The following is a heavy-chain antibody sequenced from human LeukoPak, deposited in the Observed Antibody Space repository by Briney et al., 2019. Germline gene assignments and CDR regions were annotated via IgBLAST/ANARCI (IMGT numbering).Heavy chain of an antibody. CDR1: GGSISSGAYY. J-gene: IGHJ4*02. Sequence: PSQTLSLTCTVSGGSISSGAYYWSWIRQPPGKGLEWIGYIYHSGSTSYNASLKSRVIISVDRSKNQFSLKLNSGTAADTAVFYCARADPTYPSGSGSLGYWGQGTLVTVSS. CDR2: IYHSGST. CDR3: ARADPTYPSGSGSLGY. V-gene: IGHV4-30-2*01. D-gene: IGHD3-10*01.